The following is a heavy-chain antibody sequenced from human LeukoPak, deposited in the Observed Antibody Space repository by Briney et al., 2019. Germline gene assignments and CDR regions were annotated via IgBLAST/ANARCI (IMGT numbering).Heavy chain of an antibody. V-gene: IGHV1-18*01. CDR1: GYTFTNYG. CDR3: ARGSSYGFSMGY. Sequence: ASVKVSCKTSGYTFTNYGLNWVRQAPGQGLEWMGWISTYNGDTNYAQKLQGRVTMTTDTSTTTAYMELRSLRSDDSAVYYCARGSSYGFSMGYWGQGTLVTVSS. CDR2: ISTYNGDT. D-gene: IGHD5-18*01. J-gene: IGHJ4*02.